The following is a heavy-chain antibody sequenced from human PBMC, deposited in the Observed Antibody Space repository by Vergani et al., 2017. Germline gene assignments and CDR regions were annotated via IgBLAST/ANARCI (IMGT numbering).Heavy chain of an antibody. V-gene: IGHV4-61*02. J-gene: IGHJ4*02. CDR1: GGSISSGSYY. Sequence: QVQLQESGPGLVKPSQTLSLTCTVSGGSISSGSYYWSWIRQPAGKGLEWIGEINHSGSTNYNPSLKSRVTISVDTSKNQFSLKLSSVTAADTAVYYCASRRSGCLDYWGQGTLVTVSS. CDR2: INHSGST. CDR3: ASRRSGCLDY. D-gene: IGHD6-19*01.